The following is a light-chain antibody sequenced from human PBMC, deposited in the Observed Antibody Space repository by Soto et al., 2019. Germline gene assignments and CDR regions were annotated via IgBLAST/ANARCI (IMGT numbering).Light chain of an antibody. CDR3: QQYNSYSRT. Sequence: DIQMTQSPSTLSASVGDRVTITCRASQSISSWLVWYQQKPGKAPKLLIYDASSLESGVPSRFSGSGSGTEFTLTTSSLQPDDFATYYCQQYNSYSRTFGQGTKVEIK. CDR2: DAS. J-gene: IGKJ1*01. V-gene: IGKV1-5*01. CDR1: QSISSW.